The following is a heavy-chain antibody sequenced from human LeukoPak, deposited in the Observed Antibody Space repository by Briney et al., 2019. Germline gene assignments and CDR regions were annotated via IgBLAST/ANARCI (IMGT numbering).Heavy chain of an antibody. CDR2: INLDGSGR. D-gene: IGHD3-22*01. V-gene: IGHV3-7*01. CDR3: ARAGSNYYDSSGYYPTY. Sequence: GGSLRLSCAASGFTFSNSWMSWVRQAPGKRLEWVAEINLDGSGRYYVDSVRGRFTISRDNAKNSVFLQMNSLRAEDTAVYYCARAGSNYYDSSGYYPTYWGQGTLVTVSS. CDR1: GFTFSNSW. J-gene: IGHJ4*02.